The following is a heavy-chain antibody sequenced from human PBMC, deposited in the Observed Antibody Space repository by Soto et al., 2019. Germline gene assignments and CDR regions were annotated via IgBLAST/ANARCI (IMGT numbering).Heavy chain of an antibody. V-gene: IGHV3-23*01. Sequence: PGGSLRLSCAASGFTFSSYAMSWVRQAPGKGLEWVSAISGSGGSTYYADSVKGRFTISRDNSKNTLYLQMNSLRAEDTAVYYCAKDSLNYYDSSGIDYWGQGTLVTVSS. CDR1: GFTFSSYA. CDR2: ISGSGGST. D-gene: IGHD3-22*01. CDR3: AKDSLNYYDSSGIDY. J-gene: IGHJ4*02.